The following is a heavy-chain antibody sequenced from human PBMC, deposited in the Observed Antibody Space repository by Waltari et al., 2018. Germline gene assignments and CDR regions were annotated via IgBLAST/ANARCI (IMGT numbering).Heavy chain of an antibody. D-gene: IGHD6-19*01. CDR2: INHSGST. J-gene: IGHJ4*02. Sequence: PGGSLSLSCAASGFIFSNYWMSWIRQSPGKGLEWIGEINHSGSTNYNPSLKSRVTISVDTSKNQFSLKVSSVTAADTAVYYCARQFSSGWYSEYWGQGTLVTVSS. CDR3: ARQFSSGWYSEY. V-gene: IGHV4-34*01. CDR1: GFIFSNYW.